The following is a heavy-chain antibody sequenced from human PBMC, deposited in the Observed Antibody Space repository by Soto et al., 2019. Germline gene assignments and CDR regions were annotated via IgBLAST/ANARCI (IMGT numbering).Heavy chain of an antibody. CDR2: ISGGRGGT. D-gene: IGHD3-22*01. J-gene: IGHJ4*02. CDR3: ASRNYYDSRGYYYLYYFDY. V-gene: IGHV3-23*01. Sequence: EVQLLESGGGLVQPGGSLRLSCAASGLTFSNYAMSWVRQAPGKGLEWVSTISGGRGGTYYADSVKGLFTISRDNSKNTLKLQMNSLRAEDTAVYYCASRNYYDSRGYYYLYYFDYWGQGTLVTVSS. CDR1: GLTFSNYA.